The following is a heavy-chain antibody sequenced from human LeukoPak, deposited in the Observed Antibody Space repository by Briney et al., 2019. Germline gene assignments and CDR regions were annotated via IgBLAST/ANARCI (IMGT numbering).Heavy chain of an antibody. J-gene: IGHJ4*02. CDR2: IYYSGST. CDR1: GGSISSYC. D-gene: IGHD3-9*01. V-gene: IGHV4-59*08. CDR3: ASYDILTGHDY. Sequence: SETLSLTCTVSGGSISSYCWSWIRQPPGKGLEWIGYIYYSGSTNYNPSLKSRVTISVDTSKNQFSLKLSSVTAADTAVYYCASYDILTGHDYWGQGTLVTVSS.